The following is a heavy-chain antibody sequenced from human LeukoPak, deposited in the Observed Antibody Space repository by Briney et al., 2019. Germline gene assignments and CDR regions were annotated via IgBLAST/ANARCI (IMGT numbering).Heavy chain of an antibody. CDR1: GFTFSSYG. D-gene: IGHD3-22*01. CDR2: ISGSGGST. Sequence: GGSLRLSCAASGFTFSSYGMSWVRQAPGKGPEWVSAISGSGGSTYYADSVKGRFTISRDNSKNTLYLQMNSLRAEDTAVYYCAKDRRRDPYYYDSSGYPDAFDIWGQGTMVTVSS. CDR3: AKDRRRDPYYYDSSGYPDAFDI. J-gene: IGHJ3*02. V-gene: IGHV3-23*01.